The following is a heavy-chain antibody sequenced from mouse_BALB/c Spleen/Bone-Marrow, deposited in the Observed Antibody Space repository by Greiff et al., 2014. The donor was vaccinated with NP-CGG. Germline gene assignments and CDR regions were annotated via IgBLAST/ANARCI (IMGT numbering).Heavy chain of an antibody. Sequence: VHVKQSGAELVKPGASVKLSCTASGFNIKDTYMHWVKQRPEQGLEWIGRIDPANGNTKYVPTFQGKATITADTSSNTAYLQPSSLTSEDTAVYYRASSGNYEGGAMDYWGQGISVTVSS. D-gene: IGHD2-1*01. J-gene: IGHJ4*01. CDR2: IDPANGNT. V-gene: IGHV14-3*02. CDR3: ASSGNYEGGAMDY. CDR1: GFNIKDTY.